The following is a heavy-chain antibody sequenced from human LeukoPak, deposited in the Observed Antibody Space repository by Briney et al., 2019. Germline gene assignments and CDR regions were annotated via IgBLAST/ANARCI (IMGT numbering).Heavy chain of an antibody. CDR1: GYTFTSYY. CDR3: ARGYLRGVIAAAGLSELYFDY. V-gene: IGHV1-69*13. CDR2: IIPIFGTA. Sequence: ASVKVSCKASGYTFTSYYMHWVRQAPGQGLEWMGGIIPIFGTANYAQRFQGRVTITADESTSTAYMELSSLRSEDTAVYYCARGYLRGVIAAAGLSELYFDYWGQGTLVTVSS. D-gene: IGHD6-13*01. J-gene: IGHJ4*02.